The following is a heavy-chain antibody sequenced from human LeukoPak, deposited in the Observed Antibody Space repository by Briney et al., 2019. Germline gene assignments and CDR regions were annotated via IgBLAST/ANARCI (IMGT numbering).Heavy chain of an antibody. CDR1: GYTFTGYY. J-gene: IGHJ4*02. D-gene: IGHD3-16*01. CDR2: INPKSGGT. V-gene: IGHV1-2*02. CDR3: ARDRAILAMDYEFDY. Sequence: GASVKVSCKASGYTFTGYYMHWVRQAPGQGLEWMGCINPKSGGTNYAQKFQGRVTMTRDTSINTAYMDLSSLRSDDTAVYYCARDRAILAMDYEFDYWGRGTLVTVSS.